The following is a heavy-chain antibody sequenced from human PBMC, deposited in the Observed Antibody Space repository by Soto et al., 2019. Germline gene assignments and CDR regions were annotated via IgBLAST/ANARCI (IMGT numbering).Heavy chain of an antibody. Sequence: GASVKVSCKASGYTFTGYYMHWVRQAPGQGLEWMGWINPNSGGTNYAQKFQGWVTMTRDTSISTAYMELSRLRSDDTAVYYCARASRYSSGWYPRPYFDYWGQGTLVTVSS. J-gene: IGHJ4*02. V-gene: IGHV1-2*04. CDR3: ARASRYSSGWYPRPYFDY. CDR2: INPNSGGT. CDR1: GYTFTGYY. D-gene: IGHD6-19*01.